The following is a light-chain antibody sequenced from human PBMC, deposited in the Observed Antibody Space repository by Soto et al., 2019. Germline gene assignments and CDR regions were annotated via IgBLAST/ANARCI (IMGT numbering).Light chain of an antibody. J-gene: IGKJ2*01. CDR1: QSVSSSY. V-gene: IGKV3-20*01. Sequence: IVLTQSPGTLSLSPGERATLSCRASQSVSSSYLAWYQQKPGQAPRLLIYGASSRATGIPDRFSGGGSGPDFTLTISRLEPEDFAVYYCQQYGRSPPYTFGQGTKLEIK. CDR2: GAS. CDR3: QQYGRSPPYT.